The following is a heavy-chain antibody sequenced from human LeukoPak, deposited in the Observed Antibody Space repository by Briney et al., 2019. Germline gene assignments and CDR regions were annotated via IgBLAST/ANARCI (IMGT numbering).Heavy chain of an antibody. Sequence: PGGSLRLSCAASGFTFSSYGMHWVRQAPGKGLEWVAVIWYDGSNKYYADSVKGRFTISRDNSKNTPYLQMNSLRAEDTAVYYCARERDYYDSSGYYFNWGQGTLVTVSS. D-gene: IGHD3-22*01. J-gene: IGHJ4*02. V-gene: IGHV3-33*01. CDR2: IWYDGSNK. CDR1: GFTFSSYG. CDR3: ARERDYYDSSGYYFN.